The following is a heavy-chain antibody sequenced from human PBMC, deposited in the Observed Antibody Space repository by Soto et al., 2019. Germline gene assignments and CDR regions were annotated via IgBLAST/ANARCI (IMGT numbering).Heavy chain of an antibody. V-gene: IGHV4-4*02. CDR2: IYHSGSI. CDR3: ATSQLGEYFDY. D-gene: IGHD1-26*01. Sequence: TETLSITSAVSGDPISRSHWWSWVRQTPGKGLEWIGEIYHSGSINYNPSLKSRVIISADRSKNQFSLRLSSVTAADTAVYYCATSQLGEYFDYWGQGTLVTVSS. CDR1: GDPISRSHW. J-gene: IGHJ4*02.